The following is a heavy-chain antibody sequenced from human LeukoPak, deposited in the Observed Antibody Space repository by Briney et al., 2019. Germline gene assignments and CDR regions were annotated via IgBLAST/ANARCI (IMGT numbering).Heavy chain of an antibody. Sequence: PGRSLRLSCAASGFTFSSYGMHWVRQAPGKGLEWVAVISYDGSNKYYADSVKGRFTISRDNSKNTLYLQMNSLRAEDTAVYYCARDRAYNYLSDYWGQGTLVTVSS. D-gene: IGHD5-18*01. CDR3: ARDRAYNYLSDY. CDR2: ISYDGSNK. J-gene: IGHJ4*02. CDR1: GFTFSSYG. V-gene: IGHV3-30*03.